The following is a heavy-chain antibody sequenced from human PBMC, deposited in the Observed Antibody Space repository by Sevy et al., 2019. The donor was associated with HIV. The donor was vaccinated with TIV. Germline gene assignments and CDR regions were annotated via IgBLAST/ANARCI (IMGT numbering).Heavy chain of an antibody. CDR2: IYYSGTT. CDR3: ARRGGYCGSDCYSRWFDP. Sequence: SETLSLTCTVSGASINKSSYFWGWIRQSPGTGLEWIGIIYYSGTTFYNPSLRSRVTISVDTSKNQFSLRLGSVTAADTAVYYCARRGGYCGSDCYSRWFDPWGQGTLVTVSS. J-gene: IGHJ5*02. D-gene: IGHD2-21*02. V-gene: IGHV4-39*01. CDR1: GASINKSSYF.